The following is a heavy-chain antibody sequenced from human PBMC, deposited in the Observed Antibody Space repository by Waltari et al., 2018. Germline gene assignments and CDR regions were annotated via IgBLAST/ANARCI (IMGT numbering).Heavy chain of an antibody. CDR1: GGSISSGSYY. J-gene: IGHJ3*02. CDR2: IYTSGST. CDR3: ARGGLEMATEDAFDI. V-gene: IGHV4-61*02. D-gene: IGHD5-12*01. Sequence: QVQLQESGPGLVKPSQTLSLTCTVSGGSISSGSYYWSWIRQSAGKGLEWIGRIYTSGSTNYNPSLKSRVTISVDTSKNQFSLKLSSVTAADTAVYYCARGGLEMATEDAFDIWGQGTMVTVSS.